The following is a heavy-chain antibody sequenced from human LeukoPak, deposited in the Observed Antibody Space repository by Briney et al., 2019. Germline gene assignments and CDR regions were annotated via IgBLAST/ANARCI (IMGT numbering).Heavy chain of an antibody. CDR1: GGSISSSSHY. V-gene: IGHV4-39*07. D-gene: IGHD3-9*01. J-gene: IGHJ6*02. CDR3: ARAPLLYDILTGYYNDYYYGMDV. Sequence: SETLSLTCTVSGGSISSSSHYWGWVRQPPGKNLEWIGNIYYSGGTYYNPSLKSRVSISVDTSRNQFSLRLSSVTAADTAVYYCARAPLLYDILTGYYNDYYYGMDVWGQGTTVTVSS. CDR2: IYYSGGT.